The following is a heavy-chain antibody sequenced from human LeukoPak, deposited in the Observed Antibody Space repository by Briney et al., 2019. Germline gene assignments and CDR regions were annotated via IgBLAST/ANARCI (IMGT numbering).Heavy chain of an antibody. D-gene: IGHD5-12*01. CDR2: ISSSSSYI. V-gene: IGHV3-21*01. CDR3: ARDRRGYSGYDTFDY. Sequence: GGSLRLSCAASGFTFSNAWMSWVRQAPGKGLEWVSSISSSSSYIYYADSVKGRFTISRDNAKNSLYLQMNSLRAEDTAVYYCARDRRGYSGYDTFDYWGQGTLVTVSS. CDR1: GFTFSNAW. J-gene: IGHJ4*02.